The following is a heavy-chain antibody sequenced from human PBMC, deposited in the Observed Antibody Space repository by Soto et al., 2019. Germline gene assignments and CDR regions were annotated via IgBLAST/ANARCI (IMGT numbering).Heavy chain of an antibody. J-gene: IGHJ4*02. CDR2: ISQSGNT. Sequence: PSETLCLTCSIYSGSLSCYYWSWIRQPPGKGLEWIGEISQSGNTNYSPSLKSRVSISIDTSKKQFSLNLASVSAADTAVYYCARAPKVSGSSQTRPDFWGQGTLVTVSS. CDR3: ARAPKVSGSSQTRPDF. CDR1: SGSLSCYY. D-gene: IGHD6-6*01. V-gene: IGHV4-34*01.